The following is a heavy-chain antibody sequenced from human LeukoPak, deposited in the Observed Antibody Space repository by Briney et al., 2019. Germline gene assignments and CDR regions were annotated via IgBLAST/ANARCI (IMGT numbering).Heavy chain of an antibody. CDR2: IKQDGRVK. J-gene: IGHJ5*02. D-gene: IGHD3-16*01. V-gene: IGHV3-7*01. Sequence: PGGSLRLSCAASGFSISGYWMTWVRQAPGKGLEWVANIKQDGRVKTYVDSVKGRFTISRDNAKNSLYLQMDSLRVEDTAMYYCARDGGTDWYDPWGQGTLVTVSS. CDR3: ARDGGTDWYDP. CDR1: GFSISGYW.